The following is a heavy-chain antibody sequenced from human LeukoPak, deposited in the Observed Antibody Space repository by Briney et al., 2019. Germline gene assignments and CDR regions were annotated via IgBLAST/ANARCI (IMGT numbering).Heavy chain of an antibody. Sequence: SQTLSLTCAISGDSVSSKDVAWSWLRQSPSRGLEWLGATYYRSKWYSDYAVDVEGRITISADTSKNRFSLQLSFVTPEDTAVYYCGRVGSSTWDVRGNFYFDDWGQGTQVTVSS. J-gene: IGHJ4*02. D-gene: IGHD1-26*01. CDR3: GRVGSSTWDVRGNFYFDD. CDR2: TYYRSKWYS. V-gene: IGHV6-1*01. CDR1: GDSVSSKDVA.